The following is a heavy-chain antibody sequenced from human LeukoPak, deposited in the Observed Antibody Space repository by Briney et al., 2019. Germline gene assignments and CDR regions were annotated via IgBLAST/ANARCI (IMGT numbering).Heavy chain of an antibody. CDR3: ARDLSDSSALDAFDI. V-gene: IGHV1-69*13. D-gene: IGHD3-22*01. Sequence: AASVKVSCKASGGTFSSYAISWVRQAPGQGLEWMGGIIPIFGTANYAQKFQGRVTITADESTSTAYMELSSLRSEDTAVYYCARDLSDSSALDAFDIWGQGTMVTVSS. CDR1: GGTFSSYA. CDR2: IIPIFGTA. J-gene: IGHJ3*02.